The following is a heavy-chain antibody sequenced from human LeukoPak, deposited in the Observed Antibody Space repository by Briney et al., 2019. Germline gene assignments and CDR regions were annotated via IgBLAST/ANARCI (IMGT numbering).Heavy chain of an antibody. CDR2: IYTGETT. J-gene: IGHJ5*02. D-gene: IGHD2-15*01. CDR1: GFTFSNHA. CDR3: ARGHRYCSGGSCYWFDP. V-gene: IGHV3-66*01. Sequence: GGPLRLSCAASGFTFSNHAMSWVRQAPGKGLEWVSIIYTGETTHYADSVKGRFTISRDNSRNTLYLQMNSLRPEDTAVYYCARGHRYCSGGSCYWFDPWGQGTLVTVSS.